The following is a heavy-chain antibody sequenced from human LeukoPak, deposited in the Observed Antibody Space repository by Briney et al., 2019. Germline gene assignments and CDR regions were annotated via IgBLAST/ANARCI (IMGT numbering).Heavy chain of an antibody. V-gene: IGHV4-59*01. Sequence: SGTLSLTCTVSGGSISSYYWSWIRQPPGKGLEWIGYIYYSGSTNYNPSLKSRVTISVDTSKNQFSLKLSSVTAADTAVYYCARATPGFNYDFWSGYYTYFDYWGQGTLVTVSS. CDR2: IYYSGST. CDR1: GGSISSYY. D-gene: IGHD3-3*01. J-gene: IGHJ4*02. CDR3: ARATPGFNYDFWSGYYTYFDY.